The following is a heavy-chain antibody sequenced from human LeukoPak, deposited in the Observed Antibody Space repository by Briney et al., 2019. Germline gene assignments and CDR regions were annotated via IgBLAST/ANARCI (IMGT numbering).Heavy chain of an antibody. J-gene: IGHJ4*02. Sequence: ASVKVSCKASGYTFTDYYMHWVRQAPGQGLEWMGWINPNSGGTNYAQKFHGRVTMTRDTSISTAYMELSRLGSDDTAVYYCARETTYTAKITIVRGVILHWGQGTLVTVSS. D-gene: IGHD3-10*01. CDR2: INPNSGGT. V-gene: IGHV1-2*02. CDR1: GYTFTDYY. CDR3: ARETTYTAKITIVRGVILH.